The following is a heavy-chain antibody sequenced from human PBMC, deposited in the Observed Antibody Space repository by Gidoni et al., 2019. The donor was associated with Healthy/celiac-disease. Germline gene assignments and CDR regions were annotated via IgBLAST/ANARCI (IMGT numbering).Heavy chain of an antibody. CDR3: ARDLRIYGFGY. V-gene: IGHV3-66*02. CDR2: IYSDGST. J-gene: IGHJ4*02. CDR1: GFTVSSHY. Sequence: DVQLVESGGGLVQPGGSLRLSCAASGFTVSSHYMSWVRQAPGKGLEWVSVIYSDGSTYYADSVKGRFTISRDNSKNTLYLQMNSLRAEDTAVYYCARDLRIYGFGYWGQGTLVTVSS. D-gene: IGHD3-10*01.